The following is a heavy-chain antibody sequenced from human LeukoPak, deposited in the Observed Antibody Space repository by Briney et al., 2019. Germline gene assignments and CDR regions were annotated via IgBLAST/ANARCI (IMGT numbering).Heavy chain of an antibody. CDR2: TYYRTKWYY. V-gene: IGHV6-1*01. CDR3: AKGLRLENWFDP. Sequence: SGTLSLTCAISGDSVSSTSVAWNWIRQSPSRGLEWLGRTYYRTKWYYEYAVSVKSRVTINPDTSKNQFSLQLNSVTPEDTAVYYCAKGLRLENWFDPWGQGTLVTVSS. CDR1: GDSVSSTSVA. J-gene: IGHJ5*02. D-gene: IGHD5-12*01.